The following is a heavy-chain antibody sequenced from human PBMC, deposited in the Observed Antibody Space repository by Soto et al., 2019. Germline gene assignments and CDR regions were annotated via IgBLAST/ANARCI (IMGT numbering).Heavy chain of an antibody. CDR3: ARDPYYYDSSGYYLSGFDY. J-gene: IGHJ4*02. V-gene: IGHV3-30-3*01. Sequence: LRLSCAASGFTFSSYAMHWVRQAPGKGLEWVAVISYDGSNKYYADSVKGRFTISRDNSKSTLYLQMNSLRAEDTAVYYCARDPYYYDSSGYYLSGFDYWGQGTLVTVSS. D-gene: IGHD3-22*01. CDR1: GFTFSSYA. CDR2: ISYDGSNK.